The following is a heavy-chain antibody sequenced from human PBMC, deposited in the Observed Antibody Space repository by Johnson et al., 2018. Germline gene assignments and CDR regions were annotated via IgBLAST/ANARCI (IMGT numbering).Heavy chain of an antibody. J-gene: IGHJ6*03. CDR1: GFTFDVYA. CDR2: ISWDSGNI. Sequence: EVQLVESGGGLVQPGRSLRLSCAASGFTFDVYAMHWVRQVPGKGLEWVSGISWDSGNIAYADSVKGRFTISRDNAKNSLYLQMNSLRAEDTALYYCAKDIRVPPDYYYYYYMDGWGKGTPVTVSS. D-gene: IGHD3-10*01. V-gene: IGHV3-9*01. CDR3: AKDIRVPPDYYYYYYMDG.